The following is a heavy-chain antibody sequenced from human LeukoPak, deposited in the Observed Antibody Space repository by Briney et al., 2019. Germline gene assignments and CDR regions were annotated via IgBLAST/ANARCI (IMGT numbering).Heavy chain of an antibody. Sequence: LTGGSLRLSCAASGFTFSSYAMSWVRQAPGKGLEWVSAISGSGGSTYYADSVKGRFTISRDNSKNTLYLQMNSLRAEDTAVYYCAKSFLGYSSSWVDYWGQGTLVTVSS. CDR3: AKSFLGYSSSWVDY. CDR1: GFTFSSYA. V-gene: IGHV3-23*01. D-gene: IGHD6-13*01. CDR2: ISGSGGST. J-gene: IGHJ4*02.